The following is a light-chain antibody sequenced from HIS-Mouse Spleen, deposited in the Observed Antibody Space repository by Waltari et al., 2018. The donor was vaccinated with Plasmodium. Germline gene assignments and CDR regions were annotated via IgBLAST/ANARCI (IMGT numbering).Light chain of an antibody. CDR2: WAS. CDR1: QSVLYSSNNKNY. Sequence: IVMTQSPDSLAVSLGERATINCKSSQSVLYSSNNKNYLAWYQQKPGQPPKRLIYWASTRESGSLARFRGSWSGTEFTLTISSLQAEDVAGYYCQQYYSTPPYTFGQGTKLEIK. V-gene: IGKV4-1*01. CDR3: QQYYSTPPYT. J-gene: IGKJ2*01.